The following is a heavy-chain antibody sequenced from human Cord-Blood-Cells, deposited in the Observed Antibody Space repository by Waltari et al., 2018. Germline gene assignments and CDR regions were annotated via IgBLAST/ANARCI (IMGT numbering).Heavy chain of an antibody. Sequence: TFTGYYMHWVRQAPGQGLEWMGWINPNSGGTNYAQKFQGRVTMTRDTSISTAYMELSRLRSDDTAVYYCARDESGGSYYFDYWGQGTLVTVSS. CDR3: ARDESGGSYYFDY. D-gene: IGHD2-15*01. CDR2: INPNSGGT. J-gene: IGHJ4*02. V-gene: IGHV1-2*02. CDR1: TFTGYY.